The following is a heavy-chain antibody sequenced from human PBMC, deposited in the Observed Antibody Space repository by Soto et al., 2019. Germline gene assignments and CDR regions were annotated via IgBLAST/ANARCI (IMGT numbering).Heavy chain of an antibody. Sequence: QVQLVQSGAEVKKPGSSVKVSCKASGGTFSSYTISWVRQAPGQGLEWMGRIIPILGIANYAQKFQGRVTITADKSTSTAYVVLSSLRSEDTGVYYCSREQCSGGGRYSGPLLDYWGQGTLVTVSS. CDR2: IIPILGIA. D-gene: IGHD2-15*01. CDR1: GGTFSSYT. CDR3: SREQCSGGGRYSGPLLDY. J-gene: IGHJ4*02. V-gene: IGHV1-69*08.